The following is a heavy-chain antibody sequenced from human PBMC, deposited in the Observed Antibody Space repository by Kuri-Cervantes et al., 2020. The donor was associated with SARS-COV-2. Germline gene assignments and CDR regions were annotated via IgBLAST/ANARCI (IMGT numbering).Heavy chain of an antibody. CDR3: ARDSIAATGTLLGY. V-gene: IGHV3-15*01. Sequence: GESLKISCAASGFTFSNAWMSWVRQAPGKGLEWVGRIKSKTDGGTTDYAAPVKGRFTISRDDSKHTLYLQMNSLKTEDTAVYYCARDSIAATGTLLGYWGQGTLVTVSS. CDR1: GFTFSNAW. CDR2: IKSKTDGGTT. J-gene: IGHJ4*02. D-gene: IGHD6-13*01.